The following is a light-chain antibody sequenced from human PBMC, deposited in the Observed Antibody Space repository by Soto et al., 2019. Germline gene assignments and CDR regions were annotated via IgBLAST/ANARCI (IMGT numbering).Light chain of an antibody. CDR1: QSVSSSY. J-gene: IGKJ1*01. V-gene: IGKV3-20*01. Sequence: EIVMTQSPGALSLSPGERATLSCRASQSVSSSYLAWYQQKPGQAPRLLIYGASSRATGIPDRFSGSGSGPDFTLTISRLEPEDFAVYYCQQYGSLSWTFGQGTKVDIK. CDR3: QQYGSLSWT. CDR2: GAS.